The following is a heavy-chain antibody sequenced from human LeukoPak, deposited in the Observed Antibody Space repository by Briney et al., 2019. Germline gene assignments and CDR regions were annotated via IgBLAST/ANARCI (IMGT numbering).Heavy chain of an antibody. CDR1: GFTFSSYG. D-gene: IGHD3-22*01. V-gene: IGHV3-33*01. J-gene: IGHJ3*02. CDR3: ARALRYYYDKGHAFDI. CDR2: IWYDGSNK. Sequence: PGRSLRLSCSASGFTFSSYGMHWVRQAPGKGLEWVAVIWYDGSNKYYADSVKGRFTISRDNSKNTRYLQMNSLRAEDTAVYYCARALRYYYDKGHAFDIWGQGTMVTVSS.